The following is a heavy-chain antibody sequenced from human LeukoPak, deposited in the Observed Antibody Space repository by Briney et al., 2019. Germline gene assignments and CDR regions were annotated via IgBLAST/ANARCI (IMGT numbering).Heavy chain of an antibody. J-gene: IGHJ4*02. CDR2: ISWNSGSI. CDR1: GFTFSSYA. CDR3: AKSTTRHYYDSSGYDY. V-gene: IGHV3-9*01. D-gene: IGHD3-22*01. Sequence: GGSLRLSCAASGFTFSSYAMHWVRQAPGKGLEWVSGISWNSGSIGYADSVKGRFTISRDNAKNSLYLQMNSLRAEDTALYYCAKSTTRHYYDSSGYDYWGQGTLVTVSS.